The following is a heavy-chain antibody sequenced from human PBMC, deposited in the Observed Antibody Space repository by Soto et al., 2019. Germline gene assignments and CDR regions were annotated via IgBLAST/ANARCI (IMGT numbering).Heavy chain of an antibody. Sequence: EVQLLESGGGLVQPGGSLRVSCAASGFTFSRSGMSWVRQAPGKGLEWVSLMTGSDGRTYYADSVKGRFTISRDNSKNTLYLQMNSLRAEDTAVYYCAKALRGGMDVWGQGTTVTVSS. CDR2: MTGSDGRT. V-gene: IGHV3-23*01. CDR1: GFTFSRSG. CDR3: AKALRGGMDV. J-gene: IGHJ6*02.